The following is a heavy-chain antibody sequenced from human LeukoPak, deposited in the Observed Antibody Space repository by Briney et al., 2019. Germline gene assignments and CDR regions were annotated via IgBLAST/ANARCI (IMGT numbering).Heavy chain of an antibody. V-gene: IGHV3-48*02. CDR1: GFTFSSYS. Sequence: PGGSLRLSCAATGFTFSSYSMNWVRQAPGKGLEWVSYISSSSSTIYYADSVKGRFTISRDNAKNSLYLQMNSLRDEDTAVYYCATSRRYYDGSGYYYVLDYWGQGTLVTVSS. CDR3: ATSRRYYDGSGYYYVLDY. CDR2: ISSSSSTI. D-gene: IGHD3-22*01. J-gene: IGHJ4*02.